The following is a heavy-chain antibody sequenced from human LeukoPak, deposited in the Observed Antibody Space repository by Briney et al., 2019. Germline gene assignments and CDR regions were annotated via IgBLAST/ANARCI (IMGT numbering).Heavy chain of an antibody. Sequence: GGSLRLSCAASGFTFSSYVMHWVRQAPGKGLEWVAFIRYDGSNEYVDSVKGRFTISRDNSKNTLYLQMNSLKPEDTAVYYCANLARPLDYWGQGALVTVSS. CDR2: IRYDGSNE. CDR3: ANLARPLDY. V-gene: IGHV3-30*02. D-gene: IGHD6-6*01. J-gene: IGHJ4*02. CDR1: GFTFSSYV.